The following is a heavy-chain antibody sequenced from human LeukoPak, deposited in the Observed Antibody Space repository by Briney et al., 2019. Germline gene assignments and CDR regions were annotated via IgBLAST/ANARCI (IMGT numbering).Heavy chain of an antibody. J-gene: IGHJ4*02. Sequence: GESLRLSCTASGFTFSNYLMFWVRRAPGRGLVFVSRINSDGSSTDYADSVKGRFTVSRDNAQNTLYLQMNSLRAEDTALYYCATELITGTAIWGQGTLVTVSS. CDR1: GFTFSNYL. CDR3: ATELITGTAI. D-gene: IGHD1-20*01. CDR2: INSDGSST. V-gene: IGHV3-74*01.